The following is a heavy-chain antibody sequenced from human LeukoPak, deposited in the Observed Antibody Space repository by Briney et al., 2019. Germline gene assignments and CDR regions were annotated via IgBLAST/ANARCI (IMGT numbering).Heavy chain of an antibody. Sequence: SETLSLTCDVSGASISSRNWWTWVRQPPGKGLEWIGDIYHSGNTNYNPSLKSRVTISVDKSKSQFSLRLGSVTAADTAVYLCARYVVYGSGKYYFDYWGQGSLVSVSS. V-gene: IGHV4-4*02. CDR3: ARYVVYGSGKYYFDY. J-gene: IGHJ4*02. CDR1: GASISSRNW. D-gene: IGHD3-10*01. CDR2: IYHSGNT.